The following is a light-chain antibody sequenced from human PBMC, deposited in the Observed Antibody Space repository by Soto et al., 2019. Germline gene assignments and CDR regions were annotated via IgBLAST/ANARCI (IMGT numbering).Light chain of an antibody. Sequence: QSVLTQPRSVSGSPGQSVTISCTGTSSAVGGYNYVSWYQQHPGKAPKLMIYDVSKRPSGVPDRFSGSKSGNTASLTISGLQAEDEADYYCCSYAGSYTEVFGTGTKVTVL. J-gene: IGLJ1*01. CDR3: CSYAGSYTEV. CDR2: DVS. CDR1: SSAVGGYNY. V-gene: IGLV2-11*01.